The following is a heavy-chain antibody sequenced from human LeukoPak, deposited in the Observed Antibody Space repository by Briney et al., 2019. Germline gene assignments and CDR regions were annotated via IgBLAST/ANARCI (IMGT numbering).Heavy chain of an antibody. Sequence: GGSLRLSCAASVFIFDYYVMSWVRQAPGKGLEWVAGINWKGDSTGYVDSVKGRFTISRDNATNSLYLQMNSLRAEDTALYYCARGRGSFYYYYMDVWGKGTTVTVSS. CDR1: VFIFDYYV. V-gene: IGHV3-20*04. CDR2: INWKGDST. D-gene: IGHD3-10*01. CDR3: ARGRGSFYYYYMDV. J-gene: IGHJ6*03.